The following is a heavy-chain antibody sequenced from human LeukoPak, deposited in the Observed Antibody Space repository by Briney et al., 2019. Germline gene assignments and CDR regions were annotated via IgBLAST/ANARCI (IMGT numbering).Heavy chain of an antibody. D-gene: IGHD1-26*01. J-gene: IGHJ3*02. CDR3: ASVSGSSSPFAFDI. V-gene: IGHV3-7*01. CDR1: GFTLSSYW. CDR2: IKQDGSEK. Sequence: GGSLRLSCAASGFTLSSYWMSWVRQAPGKGLEWVANIKQDGSEKYYVDSVKGRFTISRDNAKNSLYLQMNSLRAEDTAVYYCASVSGSSSPFAFDIWGQGTMVTVSS.